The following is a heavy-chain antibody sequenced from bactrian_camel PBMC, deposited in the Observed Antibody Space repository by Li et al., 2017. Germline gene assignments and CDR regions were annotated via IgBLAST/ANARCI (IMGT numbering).Heavy chain of an antibody. Sequence: HVQLVESGGGSALAGGSVRLSCAASGYTFNTYSWYRQAPGKGLEWVSTMQSNGVYTYYADSVKGRFTISRDNSKNTLYLQLNGLKTEDTAMYYCAKDDPSDNAGIGWISEYDYWGQGTQVTVS. CDR2: MQSNGVYT. CDR3: AKDDPSDNAGIGWISEYDY. V-gene: IGHV3S1*01. D-gene: IGHD1*01. CDR1: GYTFNTYS. J-gene: IGHJ4*01.